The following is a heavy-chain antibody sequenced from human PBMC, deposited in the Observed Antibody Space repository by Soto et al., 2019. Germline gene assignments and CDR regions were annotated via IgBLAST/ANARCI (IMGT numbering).Heavy chain of an antibody. Sequence: SETLSLTCAVYGGSFSGYYWSWIRQPPGKGLEWIGEINHSGSTNYNPSLKSRVTISVDTSKNQFSLKLSSVTAADTAVYYCARGTQNYGSGSYYAGYYYYGMDVWGQGTTVTVS. J-gene: IGHJ6*02. D-gene: IGHD3-10*01. CDR2: INHSGST. CDR3: ARGTQNYGSGSYYAGYYYYGMDV. V-gene: IGHV4-34*01. CDR1: GGSFSGYY.